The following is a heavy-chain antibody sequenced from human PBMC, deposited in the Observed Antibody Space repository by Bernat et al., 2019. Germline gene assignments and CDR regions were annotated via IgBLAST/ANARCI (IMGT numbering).Heavy chain of an antibody. Sequence: EVQLVESGGGLVKPGGSLRLSCAASGFTFSSYSMNWVRQAPGKGLEWVSYTSSSSSYLSAAAAVKGRFTITRDNATNSLCLQMNSLRAEETAVYYCARVHRNPTGTTGYYYYYMDVWGKGTTVTVSS. J-gene: IGHJ6*03. CDR3: ARVHRNPTGTTGYYYYYMDV. CDR2: TSSSSSYL. V-gene: IGHV3-21*05. CDR1: GFTFSSYS. D-gene: IGHD4-17*01.